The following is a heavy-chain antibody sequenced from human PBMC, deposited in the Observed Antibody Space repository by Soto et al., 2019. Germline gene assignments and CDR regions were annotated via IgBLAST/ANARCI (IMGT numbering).Heavy chain of an antibody. Sequence: SETLSLTCTVSGGSISIYYWSWIRQPPGKGLEWIGYIYYMGSTNYNPSPKRRVTISEDPSENQCYLKLRFVAAADTAVYYCERDIADWGQGTLVTVSS. D-gene: IGHD2-15*01. CDR3: ERDIAD. CDR2: IYYMGST. V-gene: IGHV4-59*01. J-gene: IGHJ4*02. CDR1: GGSISIYY.